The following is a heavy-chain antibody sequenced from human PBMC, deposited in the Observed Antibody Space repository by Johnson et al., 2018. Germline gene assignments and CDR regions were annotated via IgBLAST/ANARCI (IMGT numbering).Heavy chain of an antibody. CDR1: GGSISGYY. D-gene: IGHD1/OR15-1a*01. Sequence: QVQLQESGPGLVKPSETLSLTCTVSGGSISGYYWSWIRQPPGKGLDWIGYIYYSGSTNYNPSLKSRVTISVDTSKNQFSLNLRSVTAADTAVYYCARDNKNDAVEIWGQGTMVTVSA. V-gene: IGHV4-59*01. CDR2: IYYSGST. J-gene: IGHJ3*02. CDR3: ARDNKNDAVEI.